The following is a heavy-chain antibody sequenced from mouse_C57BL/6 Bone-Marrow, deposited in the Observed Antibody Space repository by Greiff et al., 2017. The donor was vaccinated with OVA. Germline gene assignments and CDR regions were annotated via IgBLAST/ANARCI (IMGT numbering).Heavy chain of an antibody. CDR3: ARDRGNYAFDY. Sequence: EVQLQQSGPGLVKPSQSLSLTCSVTGYSITSGYYWNWIRQFPGKKLEWMGYISYDGSNNYNPSLKNRISITRDTSKNQFFLKLNSVTTEDTATYYCARDRGNYAFDYWGQGTTLTVSS. CDR2: ISYDGSN. J-gene: IGHJ2*01. V-gene: IGHV3-6*01. D-gene: IGHD2-1*01. CDR1: GYSITSGYY.